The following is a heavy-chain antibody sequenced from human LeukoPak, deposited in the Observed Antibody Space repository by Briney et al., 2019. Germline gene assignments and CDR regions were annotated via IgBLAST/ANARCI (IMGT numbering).Heavy chain of an antibody. D-gene: IGHD3-10*01. CDR2: LSGSGGSR. CDR3: AKGSYYETYYYYYGMDV. Sequence: PGGSLKLSCAASGFSFGSYAMSWVRQAPGKGLEWVSALSGSGGSRYYADSVKGRFTISRDNSKNTLYLQMNSLRAEDTAVYYCAKGSYYETYYYYYGMDVWGQGTTVTVSS. CDR1: GFSFGSYA. J-gene: IGHJ6*02. V-gene: IGHV3-23*01.